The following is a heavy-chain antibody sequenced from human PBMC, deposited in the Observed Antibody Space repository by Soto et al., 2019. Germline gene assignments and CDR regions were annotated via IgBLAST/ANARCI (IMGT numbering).Heavy chain of an antibody. D-gene: IGHD4-17*01. CDR2: ISAYNGNK. V-gene: IGHV1-18*01. CDR3: ARVYVATVTTGGDY. CDR1: GYNFGNYG. Sequence: QFPLLQSGTEVKRPGASVRVSCRASGYNFGNYGISWSRQAPGQGLEWMGWISAYNGNKKYAQNLEGRVTMTADTSTSTAYMELRSLRSDDTAVYYCARVYVATVTTGGDYWGQGTLVTVSS. J-gene: IGHJ4*02.